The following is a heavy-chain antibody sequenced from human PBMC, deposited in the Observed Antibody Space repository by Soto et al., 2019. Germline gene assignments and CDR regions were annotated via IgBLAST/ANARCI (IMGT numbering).Heavy chain of an antibody. J-gene: IGHJ6*03. V-gene: IGHV1-46*03. CDR1: GYTFTSHY. CDR3: VRDVVVPAAGYMDV. Sequence: GASLKVSCKASGYTFTSHYMHWVRQAPGQGLEWMGIINPSGGTTSYAQKFQGRVTMTRDTSTSTVYMEVSSLRSEDSAVYYCVRDVVVPAAGYMDVWGKGTPDTISS. CDR2: INPSGGTT. D-gene: IGHD2-2*01.